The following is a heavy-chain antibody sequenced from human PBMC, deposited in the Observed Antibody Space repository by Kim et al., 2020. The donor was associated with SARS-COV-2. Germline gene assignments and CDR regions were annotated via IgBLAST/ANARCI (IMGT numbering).Heavy chain of an antibody. CDR3: ARGGGIAAAGGTPL. CDR1: GGSFSGYY. Sequence: SETLSLTCAVYGGSFSGYYWSWIRQPPGKGLEWIGEINHSGSTNYNPSLKSRVTISVDTSKNQFSLKLSSVTAADTAVYYCARGGGIAAAGGTPLWGQGTLVTVSS. D-gene: IGHD6-13*01. J-gene: IGHJ4*02. CDR2: INHSGST. V-gene: IGHV4-34*01.